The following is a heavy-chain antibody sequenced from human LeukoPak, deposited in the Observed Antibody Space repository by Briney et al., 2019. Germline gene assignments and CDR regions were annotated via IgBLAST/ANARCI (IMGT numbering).Heavy chain of an antibody. D-gene: IGHD2-2*02. J-gene: IGHJ4*02. CDR1: GGSISSSSYY. CDR2: IYYSGST. Sequence: SETLSLTCTVSGGSISSSSYYWGWIRQPPGKGLDWIGSIYYSGSTYYNPSLKSRVTISVDTSKNQFSLKLSSVTAADTAVYYCARIPAAIGYSDYWGQGTLVTVS. V-gene: IGHV4-39*01. CDR3: ARIPAAIGYSDY.